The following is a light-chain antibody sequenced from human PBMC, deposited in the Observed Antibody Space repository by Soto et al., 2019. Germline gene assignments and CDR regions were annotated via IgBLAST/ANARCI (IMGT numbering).Light chain of an antibody. J-gene: IGKJ1*01. CDR2: GAS. CDR3: QQYVSSPWA. V-gene: IGKV3-20*01. Sequence: EIVLAQSPGTLSLSPGERATLSCRASQSVTNSFLAWYQQKPGQAPRLLIYGASRRATGIPDRFTGSGSGTDCTLTISRLEPEDLAVYYCQQYVSSPWAFGQGTKVEI. CDR1: QSVTNSF.